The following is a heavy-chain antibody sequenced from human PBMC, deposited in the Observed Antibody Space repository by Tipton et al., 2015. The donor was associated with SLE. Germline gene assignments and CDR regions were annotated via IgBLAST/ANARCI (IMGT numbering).Heavy chain of an antibody. J-gene: IGHJ4*02. CDR2: IKQDGSEK. D-gene: IGHD6-19*01. V-gene: IGHV3-7*03. Sequence: SLRLSCAASGFTFSSYWMSWVRQAPGKGLEWVANIKQDGSEKYYVDSVKGRFTISRDNAKNSLYLQMNSLRAEDTAVYYCAREGGSGWYYFDYWGQGTLVTVSS. CDR3: AREGGSGWYYFDY. CDR1: GFTFSSYW.